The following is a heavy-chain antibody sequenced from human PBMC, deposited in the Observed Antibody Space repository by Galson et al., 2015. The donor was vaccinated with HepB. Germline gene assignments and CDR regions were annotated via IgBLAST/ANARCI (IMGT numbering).Heavy chain of an antibody. CDR1: GGSFGDDH. Sequence: ETLSLPCAVSGGSFGDDHWNWVRQPPGKGLEWIGEIDHSGTTTYNSSLNSRVTISLDTSRRQFSLRLTSVTAADTAVYFCARSRRYRDGYDYYYYYYMDVWGKGSTVTVSS. CDR3: ARSRRYRDGYDYYYYYYMDV. J-gene: IGHJ6*03. CDR2: IDHSGTT. V-gene: IGHV4-34*01. D-gene: IGHD5-24*01.